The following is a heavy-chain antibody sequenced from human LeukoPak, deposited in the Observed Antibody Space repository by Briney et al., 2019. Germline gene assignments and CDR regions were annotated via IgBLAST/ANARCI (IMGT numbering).Heavy chain of an antibody. Sequence: SETLSPTCAVSGGSISSSNWWSWVRQPPGKGLEWIGEIYHSGSTNYNPSLKSRVTISVDKSKNQFSLKLSSVTAADTAVYYCARRTLGMIVVDEDYYYYGMDVWGQGTTVTVSS. J-gene: IGHJ6*02. CDR2: IYHSGST. CDR1: GGSISSSNW. V-gene: IGHV4-4*02. CDR3: ARRTLGMIVVDEDYYYYGMDV. D-gene: IGHD3-22*01.